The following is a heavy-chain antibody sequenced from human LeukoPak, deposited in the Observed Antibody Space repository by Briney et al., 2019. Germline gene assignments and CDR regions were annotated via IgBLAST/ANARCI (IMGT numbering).Heavy chain of an antibody. D-gene: IGHD2-15*01. V-gene: IGHV3-23*01. Sequence: GGSLKLSCEASGXTFSSHGMSWVRQAPGKGLEWVGVISGTGGSTYSADSVKGRFTVSRDNSKNTLYLQMNSLRAEDTAIYYCAKGKGDSSYSAVDYWGQGTLVTVSS. CDR3: AKGKGDSSYSAVDY. J-gene: IGHJ4*02. CDR1: GXTFSSHG. CDR2: ISGTGGST.